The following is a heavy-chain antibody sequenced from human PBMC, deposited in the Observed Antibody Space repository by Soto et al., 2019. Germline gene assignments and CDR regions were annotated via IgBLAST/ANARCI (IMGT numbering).Heavy chain of an antibody. V-gene: IGHV4-31*03. CDR1: GGSISSGGYY. CDR3: ARVSRESSFHNDAFDT. D-gene: IGHD6-13*01. CDR2: IYYSGST. Sequence: QVQLQESGPGLVKPSQTLSLTCTVSGGSISSGGYYWSWIRQHPGKGLEWIGYIYYSGSTYYNPSLKSRVTISVDTSKNQFSLKLSSVTAADTAVYCCARVSRESSFHNDAFDTWGQGTMVTVSS. J-gene: IGHJ3*02.